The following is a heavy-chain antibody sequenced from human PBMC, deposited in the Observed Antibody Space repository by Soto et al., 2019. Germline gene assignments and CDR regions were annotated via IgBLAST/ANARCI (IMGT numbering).Heavy chain of an antibody. CDR1: GFTFSSYA. V-gene: IGHV3-30-3*01. D-gene: IGHD3-9*01. CDR3: ARDYDILTGYYDY. CDR2: ISYDGSNK. Sequence: QVQLVESGGGVVQPGRSLRLSCAASGFTFSSYAMHWVRQAPGKGLEWVAVISYDGSNKYYADSVKGRFTISRDNSKNTLYLQMNSLRAEVTAVYYCARDYDILTGYYDYWGQGTLVTVSS. J-gene: IGHJ4*02.